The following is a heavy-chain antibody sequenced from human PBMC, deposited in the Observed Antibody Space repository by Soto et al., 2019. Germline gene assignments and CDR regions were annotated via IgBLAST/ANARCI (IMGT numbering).Heavy chain of an antibody. Sequence: GGSLRLSCAASGFTFSSYSMNWVRQAPGKGLEWVSSISSSSSYIYYADSVKGRFTISRDNAKNSLYLQMNSLRAEDTAVYYCAREGPYGSGSYYNPLDYWGQGTLVTVSS. V-gene: IGHV3-21*01. CDR3: AREGPYGSGSYYNPLDY. CDR2: ISSSSSYI. J-gene: IGHJ4*02. D-gene: IGHD3-10*01. CDR1: GFTFSSYS.